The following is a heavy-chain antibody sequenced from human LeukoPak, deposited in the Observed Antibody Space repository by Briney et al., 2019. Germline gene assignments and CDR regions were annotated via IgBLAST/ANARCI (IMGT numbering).Heavy chain of an antibody. J-gene: IGHJ5*02. V-gene: IGHV1-69*04. CDR2: IIPILGIA. D-gene: IGHD3-10*01. CDR3: ASELLWFGELCSWFDP. CDR1: GGTFSSYA. Sequence: SVKVSCKASGGTFSSYAISWVRQAPGQGLEWMGRIIPILGIANYAQKFQGRVTITADKSTSTAYMELSSLRSEDTAVYYCASELLWFGELCSWFDPWGQGTLVTVSS.